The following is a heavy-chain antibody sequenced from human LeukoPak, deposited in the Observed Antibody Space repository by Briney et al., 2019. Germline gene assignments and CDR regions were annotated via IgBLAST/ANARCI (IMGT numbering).Heavy chain of an antibody. CDR3: AKDLSPYGDYEDRWHDAFDI. D-gene: IGHD4-17*01. J-gene: IGHJ3*02. CDR1: GFTFSSYA. Sequence: PGGSLRLSCAASGFTFSSYAMSWVRQAPGKGLEWVSAISGSGGSTYYADSVKGRFTISRDNSKNTLYLQMNSLRAEDTAVYYCAKDLSPYGDYEDRWHDAFDIWGQGTMVTVSS. V-gene: IGHV3-23*01. CDR2: ISGSGGST.